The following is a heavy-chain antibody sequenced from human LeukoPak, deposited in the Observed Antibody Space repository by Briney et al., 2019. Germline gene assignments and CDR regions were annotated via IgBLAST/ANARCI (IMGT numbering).Heavy chain of an antibody. V-gene: IGHV3-48*03. CDR1: GFTFSSYE. D-gene: IGHD2-15*01. J-gene: IGHJ6*03. Sequence: PGGSLRLSCAASGFTFSSYEMNWVRQAPGKGLEWVSYISSSGSTIYYADSVKGRFTISRDNSKNTLYLQMNSLRAEDTAVYYCARGGGIKFYYYMDVWGKGTTVTTSS. CDR3: ARGGGIKFYYYMDV. CDR2: ISSSGSTI.